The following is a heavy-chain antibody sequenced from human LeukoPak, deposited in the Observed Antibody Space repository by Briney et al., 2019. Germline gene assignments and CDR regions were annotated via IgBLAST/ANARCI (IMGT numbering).Heavy chain of an antibody. CDR2: ISWNSGSI. CDR3: AKDTGYDILTGFSSYFDY. Sequence: GGSLRLSCAASGFTFSSYEMNWVRQAPGKGLEWVSGISWNSGSIGYADSVKGRFTISRDNAKNSLYLQMNSLRAEDMALYYCAKDTGYDILTGFSSYFDYWGQGTLVTVSS. D-gene: IGHD3-9*01. J-gene: IGHJ4*02. V-gene: IGHV3-9*03. CDR1: GFTFSSYE.